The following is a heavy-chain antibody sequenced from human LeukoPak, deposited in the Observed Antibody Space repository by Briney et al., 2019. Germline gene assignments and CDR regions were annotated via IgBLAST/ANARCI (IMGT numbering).Heavy chain of an antibody. J-gene: IGHJ5*02. D-gene: IGHD3-22*01. V-gene: IGHV3-23*01. CDR3: AKEYARWGVVVTVKPHNWFDP. CDR1: RFTFSSYA. Sequence: GGSLRLSCAASRFTFSSYAMSWVRQAPGKGLEWVSAISGSGGSTYYADSVKGRFTISRDNSKNTLYLQMNSLRAEDTAVYYCAKEYARWGVVVTVKPHNWFDPWGQGTLVTVSS. CDR2: ISGSGGST.